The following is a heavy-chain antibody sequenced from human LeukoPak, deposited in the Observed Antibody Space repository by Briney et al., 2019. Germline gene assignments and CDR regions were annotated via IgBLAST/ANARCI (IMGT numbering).Heavy chain of an antibody. CDR3: AKGRPDIAVAGLFDY. Sequence: GGSLRLSCAASGFSFSTYSMNWVRQAPGKGLEWVSSITTTSRNTWYADSVKGRFTISRDNAENSLYLQMNSLRAEDTAVYYCAKGRPDIAVAGLFDYWGQGTLVTVSS. V-gene: IGHV3-21*04. CDR2: ITTTSRNT. CDR1: GFSFSTYS. D-gene: IGHD6-19*01. J-gene: IGHJ4*02.